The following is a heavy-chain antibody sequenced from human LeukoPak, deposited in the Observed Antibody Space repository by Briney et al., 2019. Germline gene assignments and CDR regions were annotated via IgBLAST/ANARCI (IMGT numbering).Heavy chain of an antibody. J-gene: IGHJ4*02. CDR1: GYTFTSYG. CDR2: ISAYNGNT. V-gene: IGHV1-18*01. D-gene: IGHD6-6*01. CDR3: ARDRASVYSSSSVDY. Sequence: ASVKVSCKASGYTFTSYGISWVRQAPGQGIEWMGWISAYNGNTNYAQKLQGRVTMTTDTSTSTAYMELRSLRSDDTAVYYCARDRASVYSSSSVDYWGQGTLVTVSS.